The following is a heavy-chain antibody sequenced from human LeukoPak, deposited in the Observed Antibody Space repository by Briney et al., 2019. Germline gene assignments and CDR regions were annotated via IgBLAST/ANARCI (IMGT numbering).Heavy chain of an antibody. D-gene: IGHD2-15*01. CDR3: ARGAWATRLAS. CDR1: GESLNSYY. CDR2: IYESGTT. V-gene: IGHV4-34*01. J-gene: IGHJ4*02. Sequence: SETLSLTCAVYGESLNSYYWSWVRQPPGEGLEWIGEIYESGTTKYNPSLKSRVAISMVPSKQQFSLRLSSVTAADTAVYYCARGAWATRLASWGLGNPVIVSS.